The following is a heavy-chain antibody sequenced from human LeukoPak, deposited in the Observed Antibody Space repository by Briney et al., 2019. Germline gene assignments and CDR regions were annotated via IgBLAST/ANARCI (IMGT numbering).Heavy chain of an antibody. D-gene: IGHD6-19*01. CDR1: GFTFSSYA. CDR3: AKEAVSVAWFDS. CDR2: MSGSGKST. J-gene: IGHJ5*01. Sequence: PGGSLRLSCAASGFTFSSYAMSWVRQAPGKGLEWVSAMSGSGKSTYYADSVKGRFTISRDNSKNTLYLQTNSLRGEDTAVYYCAKEAVSVAWFDSWGQGTLVTVSS. V-gene: IGHV3-23*01.